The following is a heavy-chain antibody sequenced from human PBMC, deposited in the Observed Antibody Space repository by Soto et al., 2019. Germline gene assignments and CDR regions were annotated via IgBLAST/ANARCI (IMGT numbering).Heavy chain of an antibody. D-gene: IGHD6-25*01. J-gene: IGHJ5*02. CDR3: ARGGSGWTRGGWLGP. CDR2: ISDSGSTI. CDR1: GFTFSDYY. V-gene: IGHV3-11*01. Sequence: QMQLVQSGGGLVQPGGSLTLSCKGSGFTFSDYYMIWVRQTPGKGLEWLAYISDSGSTIYYADSVRARFTIFRENAANSVYLQLDGLTDGDTAFYYCARGGSGWTRGGWLGPWGQGSLVTVSS.